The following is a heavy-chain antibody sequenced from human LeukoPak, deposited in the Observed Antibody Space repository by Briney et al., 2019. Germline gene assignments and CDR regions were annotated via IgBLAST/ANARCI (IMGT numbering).Heavy chain of an antibody. V-gene: IGHV4-61*02. CDR3: ARLTARFYDF. Sequence: SETLSLTCTVSGGSISSGSYYWSWNRQPAGKGLEWIGRIYTSGSTNYNPSLKSRVTISVDTSKNQFSLKLSSVTAADTAVYYCARLTARFYDFWSQGTLVTVSS. D-gene: IGHD3-3*01. CDR2: IYTSGST. J-gene: IGHJ4*02. CDR1: GGSISSGSYY.